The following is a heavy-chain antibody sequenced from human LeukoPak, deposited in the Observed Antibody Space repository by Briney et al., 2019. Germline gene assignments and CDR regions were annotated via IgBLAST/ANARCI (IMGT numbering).Heavy chain of an antibody. CDR2: IYYSGST. CDR1: GGSISSSSYY. CDR3: ARTWIQLWLLYY. D-gene: IGHD5-18*01. J-gene: IGHJ4*02. Sequence: SETLSLTCTVCGGSISSSSYYWGWIRQPPGKGLEWIGSIYYSGSTYYNPSLKSRVTISVDTSKNQFSLKLSSVTAADTAVYYCARTWIQLWLLYYWGQGTLVTVSS. V-gene: IGHV4-39*01.